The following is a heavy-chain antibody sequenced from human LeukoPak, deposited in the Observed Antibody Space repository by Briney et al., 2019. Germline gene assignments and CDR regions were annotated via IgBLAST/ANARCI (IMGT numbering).Heavy chain of an antibody. Sequence: PGGSLRLSCAASGFTFSSYGMHWVRQAPGKGLEWVAVISYDGSNKYYADSVKGRFTISRDNSKNTLYLQMNSLRAEDTAVYYCTTDSPPGSFDYWGQGTLVTVSS. V-gene: IGHV3-30*03. CDR3: TTDSPPGSFDY. J-gene: IGHJ4*02. CDR1: GFTFSSYG. CDR2: ISYDGSNK. D-gene: IGHD1-14*01.